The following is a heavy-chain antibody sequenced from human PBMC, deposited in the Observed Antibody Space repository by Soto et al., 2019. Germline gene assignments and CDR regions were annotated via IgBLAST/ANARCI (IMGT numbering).Heavy chain of an antibody. V-gene: IGHV3-33*01. Sequence: PGGSLRLSCAVPGGIFHGYGMHWVRQAPGKGLEWVAIIRFDGSNEEYADSVKGRFTISRDNSKNTLYLQMNTLGAEDTAVYYCARDGIGGTVFRGYIDYWGRGTVVTVSS. J-gene: IGHJ4*02. CDR2: IRFDGSNE. CDR3: ARDGIGGTVFRGYIDY. CDR1: GGIFHGYG. D-gene: IGHD1-7*01.